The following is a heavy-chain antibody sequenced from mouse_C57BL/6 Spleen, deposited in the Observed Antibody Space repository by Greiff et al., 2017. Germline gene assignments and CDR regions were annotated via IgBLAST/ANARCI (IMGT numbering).Heavy chain of an antibody. Sequence: EVQLQQSGPELVKPGASVKISCKASGYTFTDYYMTWVKQSHGKSLEWIGDINPNNGGTSYNQKFKGQVTLTVDKSSSTAYMELRSLTSEDSAVYYCARYDYDGGYAMDDWGQGTSVTVSS. V-gene: IGHV1-26*01. D-gene: IGHD2-4*01. CDR3: ARYDYDGGYAMDD. J-gene: IGHJ4*01. CDR1: GYTFTDYY. CDR2: INPNNGGT.